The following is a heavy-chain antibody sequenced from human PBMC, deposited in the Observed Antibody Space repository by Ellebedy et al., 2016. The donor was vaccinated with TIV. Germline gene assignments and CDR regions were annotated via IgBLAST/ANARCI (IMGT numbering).Heavy chain of an antibody. J-gene: IGHJ4*02. D-gene: IGHD4-23*01. V-gene: IGHV3-7*01. CDR1: GFSFSSYW. Sequence: GESLKISCAASGFSFSSYWMTWVRLAPGKGLEWVANINQDGSQTYHVDSVKGRFTISRDNAKNSVYLQMNSLRAEDKAVYYCARDVSGNSYDDEFIYYWGQGTLVTVSS. CDR2: INQDGSQT. CDR3: ARDVSGNSYDDEFIYY.